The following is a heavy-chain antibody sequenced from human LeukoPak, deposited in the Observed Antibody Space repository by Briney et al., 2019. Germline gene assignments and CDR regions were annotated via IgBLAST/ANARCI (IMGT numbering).Heavy chain of an antibody. CDR1: GGTFTSYG. V-gene: IGHV1-18*01. Sequence: GASVKVSCKASGGTFTSYGISWVRQAPGQGLEWMGWISAYNGNTNYAQKLQGRVTMTTDTSTSTAYMELRSLRSDDTAVYYCARALRGGDYYGSGSPPGYWGQGTLVTVSS. CDR2: ISAYNGNT. J-gene: IGHJ4*02. CDR3: ARALRGGDYYGSGSPPGY. D-gene: IGHD3-10*01.